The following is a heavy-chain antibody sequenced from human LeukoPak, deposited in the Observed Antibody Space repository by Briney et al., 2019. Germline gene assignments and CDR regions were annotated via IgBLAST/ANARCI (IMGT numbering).Heavy chain of an antibody. V-gene: IGHV3-11*01. D-gene: IGHD2-2*02. CDR3: AREGGDCSSTTCDNDAFDI. Sequence: PGGSLRLSCAASGFTFGDYFMSWIRQAPGKGLEWVSYISSSGSTMYYADSVKGRLTISRDNAKNSLYLQMNSLRAEDTAVYYCAREGGDCSSTTCDNDAFDIWGQGTMVTVSS. CDR1: GFTFGDYF. J-gene: IGHJ3*02. CDR2: ISSSGSTM.